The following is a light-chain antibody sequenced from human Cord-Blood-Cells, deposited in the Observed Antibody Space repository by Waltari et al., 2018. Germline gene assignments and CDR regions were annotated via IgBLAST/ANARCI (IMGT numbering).Light chain of an antibody. V-gene: IGKV1-39*01. CDR3: QQSYSTPFT. CDR1: QSISSY. Sequence: DIQMTQSPSSLSASVGDRVTITCRASQSISSYLNWYQQKPGKAPKLLIYAASSLQSGVPTRFSVSGSGTDCTLTISSLQPEDFATNYCQQSYSTPFTFGPGTKVNIK. J-gene: IGKJ3*01. CDR2: AAS.